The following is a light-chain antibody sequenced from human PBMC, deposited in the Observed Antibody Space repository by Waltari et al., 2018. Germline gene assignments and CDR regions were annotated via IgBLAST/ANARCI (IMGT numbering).Light chain of an antibody. V-gene: IGLV1-40*01. CDR2: ASY. CDR1: RSNIGAGFE. Sequence: QSVLTQPPSVSGAPGQRVTISCTGTRSNIGAGFEVFWYQQLPGSAPKLLIFASYKRSSGVPDRISGSTSGTSASLAITGLQAEDEADYYCQSYDSSLSGRVFGGGTRLTVL. J-gene: IGLJ3*02. CDR3: QSYDSSLSGRV.